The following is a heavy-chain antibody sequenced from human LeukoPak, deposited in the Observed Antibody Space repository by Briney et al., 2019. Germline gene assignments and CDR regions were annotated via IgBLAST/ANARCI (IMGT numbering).Heavy chain of an antibody. Sequence: GGSLRLSCAASGFTFSSYAMTWVRQAPGKGLEWVSVISGSGGSTYYADSVKGRFSISRDNSKNTLYLQMNSLRAEDTAVYYCAKRVRQDYYYYYMDVWGKGTTVTVSS. CDR2: ISGSGGST. CDR3: AKRVRQDYYYYYMDV. J-gene: IGHJ6*03. CDR1: GFTFSSYA. D-gene: IGHD2-21*01. V-gene: IGHV3-23*01.